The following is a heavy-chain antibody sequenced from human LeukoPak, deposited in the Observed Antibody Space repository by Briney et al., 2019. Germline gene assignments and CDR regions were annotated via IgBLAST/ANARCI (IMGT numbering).Heavy chain of an antibody. D-gene: IGHD3-3*01. CDR2: ISYDGSNK. V-gene: IGHV3-30*18. CDR1: GFTFSSYW. J-gene: IGHJ6*02. Sequence: GGSLRLSCAASGFTFSSYWMSWVRQAPGKGLEWVAVISYDGSNKYYADSVKGRFTISRDNSKNTLYLQMNSLRAEDTAVYYCAKAHLRFLEWFTYYYYGMDVWGQGTTVTVSS. CDR3: AKAHLRFLEWFTYYYYGMDV.